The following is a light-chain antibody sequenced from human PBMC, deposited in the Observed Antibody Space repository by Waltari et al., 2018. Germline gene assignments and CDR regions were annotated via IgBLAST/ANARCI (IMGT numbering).Light chain of an antibody. CDR3: QQYYSYPRT. CDR1: QGISSY. V-gene: IGKV1-8*01. CDR2: AAS. Sequence: AIRMTQSPSSLSASTRARVTIPCRASQGISSYLAWYQQKPGKAPKLLIYAASTLQSGVPSRFSGSGSGTDFTLTISCLQSEDFATYYCQQYYSYPRTFGQGTKVEIK. J-gene: IGKJ1*01.